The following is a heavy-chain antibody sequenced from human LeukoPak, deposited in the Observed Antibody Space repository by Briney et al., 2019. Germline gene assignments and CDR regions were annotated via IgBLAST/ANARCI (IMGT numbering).Heavy chain of an antibody. CDR2: IYFSGGNT. Sequence: GGSLRLSCAASGFTFSNYAMSWVRQAPGKGLEWVSTIYFSGGNTYSADSVKGRFTISRDNSRNTLYLQMNSLRAEDTAVYYCAKDQKAFDIWGQGTMVTVSS. CDR1: GFTFSNYA. J-gene: IGHJ3*02. V-gene: IGHV3-23*01. CDR3: AKDQKAFDI.